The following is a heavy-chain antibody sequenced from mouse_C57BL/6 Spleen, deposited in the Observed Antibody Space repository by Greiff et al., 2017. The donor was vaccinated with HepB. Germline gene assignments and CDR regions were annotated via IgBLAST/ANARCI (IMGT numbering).Heavy chain of an antibody. Sequence: EVKLVESAGGLVQPGSSMKLSCTASGFTFSDYYMAWVRQVPEKGLEWVANINYDGSSTYYLDSLKSRFIISRDNAKNILYLQTSSLKSEDTATYYCARYLYAMDYWGQGTSVTVSS. CDR2: INYDGSST. J-gene: IGHJ4*01. CDR1: GFTFSDYY. CDR3: ARYLYAMDY. V-gene: IGHV5-16*01.